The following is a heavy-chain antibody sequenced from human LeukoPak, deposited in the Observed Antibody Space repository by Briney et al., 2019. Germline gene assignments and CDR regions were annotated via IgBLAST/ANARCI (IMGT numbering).Heavy chain of an antibody. D-gene: IGHD3-22*01. J-gene: IGHJ3*02. CDR1: GGSISSYY. CDR3: ARDGPYYYDSSGYYDAFDI. CDR2: IYHIGRT. V-gene: IGHV4-59*04. Sequence: PSETLSLTCTVSGGSISSYYWGWIRQPPGKGLEWIGGIYHIGRTYYNPPLKSRVTMSLDTSKNQFSLKLSSVTAADTAVYYCARDGPYYYDSSGYYDAFDIWGQGTMVTVSS.